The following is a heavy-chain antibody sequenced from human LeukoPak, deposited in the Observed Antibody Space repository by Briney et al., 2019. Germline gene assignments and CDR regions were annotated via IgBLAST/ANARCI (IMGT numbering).Heavy chain of an antibody. Sequence: PGGSLRLSCAASGFTFNSYNMHWVRQAPGKGLEWVAVISYDGSNKYYADSVRGRFTISRDNSKNTLYVQMNSLRDEDTAVYYCAKDQRWESPHYLDSWGQGTLVTVSS. CDR1: GFTFNSYN. V-gene: IGHV3-30*04. J-gene: IGHJ4*02. CDR3: AKDQRWESPHYLDS. CDR2: ISYDGSNK. D-gene: IGHD1-26*01.